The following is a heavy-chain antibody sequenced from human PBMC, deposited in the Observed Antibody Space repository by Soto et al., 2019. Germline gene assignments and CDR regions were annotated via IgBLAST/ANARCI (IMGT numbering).Heavy chain of an antibody. D-gene: IGHD4-4*01. CDR3: AGALQRDSYSNYLNWFDP. CDR2: IYYSGST. Sequence: SETLSLTCTASGGSISSGGYYWSWIRQHPGKGLEWIGYIYYSGSTYYNPPLKSRVTISVDTSKNQFSLKLSSVTAADTAVYYCAGALQRDSYSNYLNWFDPWGQGTLVTVSS. CDR1: GGSISSGGYY. V-gene: IGHV4-31*03. J-gene: IGHJ5*02.